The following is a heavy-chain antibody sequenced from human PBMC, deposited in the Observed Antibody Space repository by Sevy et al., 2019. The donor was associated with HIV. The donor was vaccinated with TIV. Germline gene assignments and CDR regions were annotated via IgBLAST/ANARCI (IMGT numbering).Heavy chain of an antibody. V-gene: IGHV3-30*04. CDR3: SRDSGWESSSNLPNFDH. CDR1: GLTFSSYA. Sequence: GGSLRLSCAASGLTFSSYAMNWVRQAPGKGLEWVSFISCSGNIRYYGDSVKGRFTISRDESKNKLYLQMNSLRAEDTAIYYCSRDSGWESSSNLPNFDHRGQGTLVTVSS. J-gene: IGHJ4*02. CDR2: ISCSGNIR. D-gene: IGHD2-2*01.